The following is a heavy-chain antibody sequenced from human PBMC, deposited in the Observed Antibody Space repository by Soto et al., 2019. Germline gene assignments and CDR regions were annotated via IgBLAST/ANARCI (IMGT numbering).Heavy chain of an antibody. Sequence: PPGKGLEWIGSIYYSGSTYYNPSLKSRVTISVDTSKNQFSLKLSSVTAADTAVYHCARHGSGYPSYYYYGMGVWGQGTTVTVSS. D-gene: IGHD5-12*01. J-gene: IGHJ6*02. CDR2: IYYSGST. V-gene: IGHV4-39*01. CDR3: ARHGSGYPSYYYYGMGV.